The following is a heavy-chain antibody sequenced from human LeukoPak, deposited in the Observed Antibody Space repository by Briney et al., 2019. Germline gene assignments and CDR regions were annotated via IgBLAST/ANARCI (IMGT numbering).Heavy chain of an antibody. V-gene: IGHV3-53*01. CDR1: GFTVSSNY. Sequence: GGSLRLSCAASGFTVSSNYMSWVRQAPGKGLEWVSIIYSGGSTYYADSVKGRFTISRDNSKNTLYLQMNSLRVEDTAVYYCARDRYSSGWYVPGYWGQGTLVTVSS. CDR3: ARDRYSSGWYVPGY. CDR2: IYSGGST. J-gene: IGHJ4*02. D-gene: IGHD6-19*01.